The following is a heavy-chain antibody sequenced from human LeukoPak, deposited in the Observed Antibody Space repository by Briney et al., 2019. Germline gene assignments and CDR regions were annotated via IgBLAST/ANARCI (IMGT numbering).Heavy chain of an antibody. CDR1: GFTFSSYG. CDR3: AKDYDILTGYYTNWFDP. Sequence: GGSLRLSCAASGFTFSSYGMHWVRQAPGKGLEWVAFIRYDGSNKYYADSVKGRFTISRDNSKNTLYLQMNSLRAEDTAVYYCAKDYDILTGYYTNWFDPWGQGTLVTVSS. CDR2: IRYDGSNK. J-gene: IGHJ5*02. D-gene: IGHD3-9*01. V-gene: IGHV3-30*02.